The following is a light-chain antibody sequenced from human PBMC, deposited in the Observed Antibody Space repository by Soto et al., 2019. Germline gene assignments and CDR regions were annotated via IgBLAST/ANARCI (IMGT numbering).Light chain of an antibody. CDR3: MQALQTPRT. CDR1: QSLLHSNGYNY. Sequence: DFVMTQSPLSLPVTPGEPASISCRSSQSLLHSNGYNYLDWYLQKPGQSPQLLIYLGSNRASGVPDRFSGSGSGTDFTLKISRVEAEDVGVYYCMQALQTPRTFGKGTKVEIK. CDR2: LGS. J-gene: IGKJ1*01. V-gene: IGKV2-28*01.